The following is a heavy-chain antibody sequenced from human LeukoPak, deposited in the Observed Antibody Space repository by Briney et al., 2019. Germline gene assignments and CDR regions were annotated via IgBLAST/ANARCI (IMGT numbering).Heavy chain of an antibody. J-gene: IGHJ4*02. CDR1: GYTFTGYY. D-gene: IGHD1-14*01. V-gene: IGHV1-2*02. CDR2: INPKTGGT. Sequence: ASVKVSCKASGYTFTGYYMHWVRQAPGQGLEWMGWINPKTGGTSYAQKFQGRVTMTRDTSISTVNMELSMLTSDDTAVYYCARATAENDHWGQGTLVTVSS. CDR3: ARATAENDH.